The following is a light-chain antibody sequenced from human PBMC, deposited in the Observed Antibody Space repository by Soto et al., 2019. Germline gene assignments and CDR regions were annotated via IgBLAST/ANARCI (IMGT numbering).Light chain of an antibody. CDR3: QQRSNWPAIT. V-gene: IGKV3-11*01. CDR2: DAS. Sequence: EIVLTQSPATLSLSPGERATLSCRASQSVSSYLAWYQQKPGQAPRILIYDASNRATGIPARFSGSGSGTYFTLTISSLEPEDFAVYYCQQRSNWPAITFGQGTRLEIK. CDR1: QSVSSY. J-gene: IGKJ5*01.